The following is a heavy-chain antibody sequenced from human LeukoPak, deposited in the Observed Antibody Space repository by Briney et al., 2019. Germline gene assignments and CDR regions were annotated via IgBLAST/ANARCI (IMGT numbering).Heavy chain of an antibody. J-gene: IGHJ4*02. Sequence: SETLSLTCIVSGGSLSSDYWSWIRQPPGKGLEWIGDLYYTGSTRYNPSLESRVTASLDKSNNQFSLKLTSVTAADTAFYYCARRIDGYNFFDNWGQGTLVTVSS. V-gene: IGHV4-59*01. CDR3: ARRIDGYNFFDN. D-gene: IGHD5-24*01. CDR1: GGSLSSDY. CDR2: LYYTGST.